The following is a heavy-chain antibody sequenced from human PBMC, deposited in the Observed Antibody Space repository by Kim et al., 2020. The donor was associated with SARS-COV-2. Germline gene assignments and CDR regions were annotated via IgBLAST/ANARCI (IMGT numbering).Heavy chain of an antibody. V-gene: IGHV3-49*04. CDR2: IRSKAYGGTT. J-gene: IGHJ6*02. CDR3: TRAPYYYDSSGYYYYYYGMDV. D-gene: IGHD3-22*01. CDR1: GFTFGDYA. Sequence: GGSLRLSCTASGFTFGDYAMSWVRQAPGKGLEWVGFIRSKAYGGTTEYAASVKGRFTISRDDSKSIAYLQTNSLKTEDTAVYYCTRAPYYYDSSGYYYYYYGMDVWGQGTTVTVSS.